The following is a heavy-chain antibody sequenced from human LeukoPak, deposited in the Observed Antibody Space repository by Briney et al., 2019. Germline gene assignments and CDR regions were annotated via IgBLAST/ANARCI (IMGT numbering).Heavy chain of an antibody. CDR3: ARRAVAGTFDY. Sequence: ASVKVSCKASGYTFTSYYMHWVRQAPGQGLEWMGIINPSGGSTSYAQKFQGRVTMTRDTSISTAYMELSRLRSDDTAVYYCARRAVAGTFDYWGQGTLVTVSS. D-gene: IGHD6-19*01. CDR2: INPSGGST. V-gene: IGHV1-46*01. J-gene: IGHJ4*02. CDR1: GYTFTSYY.